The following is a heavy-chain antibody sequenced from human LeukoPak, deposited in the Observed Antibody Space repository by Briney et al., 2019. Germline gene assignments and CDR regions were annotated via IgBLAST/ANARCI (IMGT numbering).Heavy chain of an antibody. D-gene: IGHD3-22*01. CDR3: ARVHPYYDSGGYYDVYFDY. CDR1: GGSTTSYY. Sequence: SETLSLTCTVSGGSTTSYYWSWIRQPPGKGLGWIGYIYYSGSTIYNPSLKSRVTISVDTSKNQFSLRLSSVTAADTAVYYCARVHPYYDSGGYYDVYFDYWGQGPGSPSPQ. V-gene: IGHV4-59*01. CDR2: IYYSGST. J-gene: IGHJ4*02.